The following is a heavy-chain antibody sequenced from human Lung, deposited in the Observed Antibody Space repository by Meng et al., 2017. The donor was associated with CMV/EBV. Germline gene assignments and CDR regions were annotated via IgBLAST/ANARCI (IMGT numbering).Heavy chain of an antibody. V-gene: IGHV4-4*03. D-gene: IGHD3-10*01. Sequence: GHGRDARQALCKPLEPLSHPGAVSGDSTTNKNGVAWGRQPPGKGLEWIGEIPHRGSSAYNPSLKSRVSMSIDKSKNQFSLKLTSVTAADTAVYHCLRRSGGSVWGQGTLVTVSS. CDR2: IPHRGSS. J-gene: IGHJ1*01. CDR1: GDSTTNKNG. CDR3: LRRSGGSV.